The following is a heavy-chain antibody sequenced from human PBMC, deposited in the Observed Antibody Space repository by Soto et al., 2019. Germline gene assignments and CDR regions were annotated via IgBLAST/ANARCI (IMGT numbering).Heavy chain of an antibody. CDR1: GFTFSSYS. Sequence: GGSLRLSCAASGFTFSSYSMNWVRQAPGKGLEWVSSISSSSSYIYYADSVKGRFTISRDNAKNSLYLQMNSLRAEDTAVYYCARDRGYDILTGYLNWFDPWGQGTLVTVSS. CDR2: ISSSSSYI. CDR3: ARDRGYDILTGYLNWFDP. J-gene: IGHJ5*02. V-gene: IGHV3-21*01. D-gene: IGHD3-9*01.